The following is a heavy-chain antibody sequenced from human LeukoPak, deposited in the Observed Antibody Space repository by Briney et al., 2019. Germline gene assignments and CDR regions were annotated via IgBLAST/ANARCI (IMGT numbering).Heavy chain of an antibody. CDR3: TRGPPAGAFDY. CDR1: VDSVSSNSAA. CDR2: TYYRSKWYN. J-gene: IGHJ4*02. V-gene: IGHV6-1*01. D-gene: IGHD6-19*01. Sequence: SQTLSLTCAISVDSVSSNSAAWHWIRQSPSRGLEWLGRTYYRSKWYNDYAVSVRSRITINPDTSKNQFSLQLNSVTPEDTAVHYCTRGPPAGAFDYWGQGTLVTVSS.